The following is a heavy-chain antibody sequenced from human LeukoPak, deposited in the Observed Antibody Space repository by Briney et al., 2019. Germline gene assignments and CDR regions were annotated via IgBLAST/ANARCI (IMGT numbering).Heavy chain of an antibody. Sequence: RASVRVSCKASGYTFTSYAMNWVRQAPGQGLEWMGWINTNTGNPTYAQGFTGRFVFSLDTSVSTAYLQISSLKAEDTAVYYRARDQHPFYYDSSGPDYWGQGTLVTVSS. CDR2: INTNTGNP. V-gene: IGHV7-4-1*02. CDR3: ARDQHPFYYDSSGPDY. J-gene: IGHJ4*02. D-gene: IGHD3-22*01. CDR1: GYTFTSYA.